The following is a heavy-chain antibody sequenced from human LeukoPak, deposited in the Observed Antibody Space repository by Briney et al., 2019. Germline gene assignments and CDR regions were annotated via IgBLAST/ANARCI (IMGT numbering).Heavy chain of an antibody. CDR3: ARVGPWVNPDYYYYYMDV. J-gene: IGHJ6*03. CDR2: INSDGSST. Sequence: GGSLRLSCAASGFTFNNYWMNWVRQVPGKGLVWVSGINSDGSSTNYADSVKGRFTISRDNAKNSLYLQMNSLRAEDTAVYYCARVGPWVNPDYYYYYMDVWGKGTTVTVSS. V-gene: IGHV3-74*01. CDR1: GFTFNNYW. D-gene: IGHD1-14*01.